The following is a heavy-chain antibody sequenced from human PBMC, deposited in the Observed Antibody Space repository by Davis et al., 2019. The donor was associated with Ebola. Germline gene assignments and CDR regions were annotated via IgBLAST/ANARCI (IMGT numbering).Heavy chain of an antibody. CDR3: ARDTQYNWKTRGSSWFDP. J-gene: IGHJ5*02. CDR2: INPNSGGT. CDR1: GYTFTGYY. V-gene: IGHV1-2*04. Sequence: ASVQVSCKASGYTFTGYYMHWVRQAPGQGLEWMGWINPNSGGTNYAQKFQGWVTMTRDTSISTAYMELSRLRSDDTAVYYCARDTQYNWKTRGSSWFDPWGQGTLVTVSS. D-gene: IGHD1-20*01.